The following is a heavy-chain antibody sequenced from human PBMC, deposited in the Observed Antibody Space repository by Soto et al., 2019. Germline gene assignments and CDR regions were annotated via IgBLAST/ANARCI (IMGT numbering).Heavy chain of an antibody. CDR3: ATTRSGSGWYRGSGLDY. CDR1: GFTFTSSA. D-gene: IGHD6-19*01. CDR2: IVVGSGNT. Sequence: SVKVSCKASGFTFTSSAVQWVRQARGQRLEWIGWIVVGSGNTNYAQKFQERVTITRDMSTSTAYMELSSLRSEDTAVYYCATTRSGSGWYRGSGLDYWGQGTLVTVSS. J-gene: IGHJ4*02. V-gene: IGHV1-58*01.